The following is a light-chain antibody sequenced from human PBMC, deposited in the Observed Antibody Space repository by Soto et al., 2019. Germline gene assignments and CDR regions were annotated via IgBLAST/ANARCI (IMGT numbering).Light chain of an antibody. J-gene: IGKJ1*01. CDR2: GAS. Sequence: EIVMTQSPATLSVSPGERATLSGRASQSVSSNLAWYQQKPGQAPRLRIYGASTRATGIPATFSGSGSGTEFTLTISTLPSEDFAVYYCPHYNNWPRTFGQGTKVEIK. CDR1: QSVSSN. V-gene: IGKV3-15*01. CDR3: PHYNNWPRT.